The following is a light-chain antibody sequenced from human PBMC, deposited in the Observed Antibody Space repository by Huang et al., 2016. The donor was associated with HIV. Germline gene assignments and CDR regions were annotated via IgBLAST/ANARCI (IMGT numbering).Light chain of an antibody. CDR1: QNINKY. Sequence: DIQMTQSPSSLSASVGDRIIITCRASQNINKYLNWYQQMPGKAPKLLIYGASSLQGGVSSRFRSLQPEDAATYYCQQSYKIPRTFGQGTLLEI. V-gene: IGKV1-39*01. J-gene: IGKJ2*01. CDR2: GAS. CDR3: QQSYKIPRT.